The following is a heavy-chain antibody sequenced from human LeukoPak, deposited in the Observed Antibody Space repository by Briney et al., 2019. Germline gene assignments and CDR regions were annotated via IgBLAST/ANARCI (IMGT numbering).Heavy chain of an antibody. V-gene: IGHV4-30-4*08. CDR3: ARNYGDYAYWYFDL. CDR2: IYYSGST. D-gene: IGHD4-17*01. CDR1: GGSISSGGYY. Sequence: SETLSLTCTVSGGSISSGGYYWGWIRQHPGKGLEWIGYIYYSGSTYYNPSLKSRVTISVDTSKNQFSLKLSSVTAADTAVYYCARNYGDYAYWYFDLWGRGTLVTVSS. J-gene: IGHJ2*01.